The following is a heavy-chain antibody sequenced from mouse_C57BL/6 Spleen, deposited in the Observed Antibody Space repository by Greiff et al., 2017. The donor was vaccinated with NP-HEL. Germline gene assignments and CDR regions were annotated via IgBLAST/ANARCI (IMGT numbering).Heavy chain of an antibody. J-gene: IGHJ1*03. CDR2: INPNYGTT. CDR3: ARSKEHFITTVPWYFDV. D-gene: IGHD1-1*01. V-gene: IGHV1-39*01. CDR1: GYSFTDYN. Sequence: EVKLQQSGPELVKPGASVKISCKASGYSFTDYNMNWVKQSNGKSLEWIGVINPNYGTTSYNQKFKGKATLTVDQSSSTAYMQLNSLTSEDSAVYYCARSKEHFITTVPWYFDVWGTGTTVTVSS.